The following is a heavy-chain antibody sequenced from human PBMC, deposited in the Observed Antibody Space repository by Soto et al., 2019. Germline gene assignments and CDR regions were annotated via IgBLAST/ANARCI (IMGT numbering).Heavy chain of an antibody. CDR3: ARYYYGSGSTNWFVP. Sequence: PSETLSLTCSVSGGSISSYYWSWIRQPPGKGLEWIGYIYYSGSTNYNRSLKSRVTISVDTSKNQFSLKLSSVTAADTAVYYCARYYYGSGSTNWFVPWGQGTLVTVSS. D-gene: IGHD3-10*01. CDR1: GGSISSYY. V-gene: IGHV4-59*08. CDR2: IYYSGST. J-gene: IGHJ5*02.